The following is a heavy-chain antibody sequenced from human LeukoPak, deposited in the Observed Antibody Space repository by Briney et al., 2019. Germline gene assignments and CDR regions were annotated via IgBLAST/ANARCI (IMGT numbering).Heavy chain of an antibody. V-gene: IGHV3-7*01. J-gene: IGHJ4*02. CDR3: ARDWPTPRARIDY. Sequence: GGSLRLSCAASGFTFSIYWMTWVRQAPGKGLEWVANIKEDGSEKYYVDSVKGRYTISRDNAKKSLYLQMNSQRAEDTAVYYCARDWPTPRARIDYWGQGTLVTVSS. CDR1: GFTFSIYW. D-gene: IGHD2-15*01. CDR2: IKEDGSEK.